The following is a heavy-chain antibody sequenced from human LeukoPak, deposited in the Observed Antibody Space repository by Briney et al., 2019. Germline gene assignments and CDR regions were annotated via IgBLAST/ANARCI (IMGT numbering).Heavy chain of an antibody. CDR3: ARLLAAPNTKNY. D-gene: IGHD6-13*01. J-gene: IGHJ4*02. CDR2: IYGIGSA. V-gene: IGHV3-53*01. Sequence: GGSLKLSCAVSAFTVSNNYMSWVRQAPGKGLEWVSLIYGIGSAHYADSVKGRFTISRDNSRNTLYLQMNSLRAEDTAVYYCARLLAAPNTKNYWGQGTLVTVSS. CDR1: AFTVSNNY.